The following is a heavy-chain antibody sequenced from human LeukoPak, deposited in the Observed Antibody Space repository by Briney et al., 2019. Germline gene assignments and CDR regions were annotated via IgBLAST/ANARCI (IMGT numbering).Heavy chain of an antibody. J-gene: IGHJ4*02. Sequence: SETLSLTCTVSGGSISSSSYYWGWIRQPPGRGLEWIGSISYSGSTYYNPSLKSRVTISVDTSKNQFSLKLSSVTAADTAVYYCARRGERMYYDILTGPMGYFDYWGQGTLVTVSS. V-gene: IGHV4-39*01. CDR1: GGSISSSSYY. CDR2: ISYSGST. D-gene: IGHD3-9*01. CDR3: ARRGERMYYDILTGPMGYFDY.